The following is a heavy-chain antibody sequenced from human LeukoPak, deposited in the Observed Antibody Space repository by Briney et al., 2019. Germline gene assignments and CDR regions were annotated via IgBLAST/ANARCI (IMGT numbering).Heavy chain of an antibody. Sequence: ASVKVSCKVSGYTLTELSMHWVRQAPGKGLEWRGGFDPEDGETIYAQKFQGRVTMTEDTSTDTAYMELSSLRSEDTAVYYCATVAYYDFWSGYSKPANFDYWGQGTLVTVSS. CDR2: FDPEDGET. J-gene: IGHJ4*02. D-gene: IGHD3-3*01. V-gene: IGHV1-24*01. CDR1: GYTLTELS. CDR3: ATVAYYDFWSGYSKPANFDY.